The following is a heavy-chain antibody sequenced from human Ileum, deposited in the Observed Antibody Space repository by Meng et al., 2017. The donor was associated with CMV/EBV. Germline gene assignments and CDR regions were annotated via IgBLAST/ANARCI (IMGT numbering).Heavy chain of an antibody. CDR3: ARGYYYFDY. CDR1: GFTFTAYY. CDR2: INSGGT. Sequence: QVKRVQAAAGVKKPGAAVKVSCKASGFTFTAYYLHWVRQAPGQGLEWMGWINSGGTNYAQKFQGRVTMARDTSITTAYMELSSLRSDDTAVYFCARGYYYFDYWGQGTLVTVSS. D-gene: IGHD3-22*01. J-gene: IGHJ4*02. V-gene: IGHV1-2*02.